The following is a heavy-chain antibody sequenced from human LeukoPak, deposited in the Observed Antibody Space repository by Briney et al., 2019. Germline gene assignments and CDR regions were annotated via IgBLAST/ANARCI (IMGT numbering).Heavy chain of an antibody. Sequence: VASVKVSCTASGYSFTDKYMHWVRQAPGQGLEWMGWINPNSGGTNYAQKFQGRVTMTTDTSMSTAYMELSRLTSDDTAVYYCARAGGRSWFDPWGQGTLVTVSS. V-gene: IGHV1-2*02. CDR3: ARAGGRSWFDP. CDR2: INPNSGGT. J-gene: IGHJ5*02. CDR1: GYSFTDKY.